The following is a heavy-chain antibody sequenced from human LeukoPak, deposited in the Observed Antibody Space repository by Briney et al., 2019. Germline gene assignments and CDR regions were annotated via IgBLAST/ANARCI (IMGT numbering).Heavy chain of an antibody. J-gene: IGHJ1*01. Sequence: PGGSLRLSCAASGFTFDDYAMHWVRQAPGKGLEWVSGISWNSGSIGYADSVKGRFTISRDNAKNSLYLQMNSLRAEDTALYYCAKDISHYYDSSGYFDPKYFQHWGQGTLVTVSS. D-gene: IGHD3-22*01. CDR2: ISWNSGSI. CDR1: GFTFDDYA. CDR3: AKDISHYYDSSGYFDPKYFQH. V-gene: IGHV3-9*01.